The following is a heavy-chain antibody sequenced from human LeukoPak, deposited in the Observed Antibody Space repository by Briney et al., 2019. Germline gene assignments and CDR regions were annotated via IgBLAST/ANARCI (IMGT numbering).Heavy chain of an antibody. Sequence: SETLSLTCAVSGGSFSGYYWSWIRQPPGKGLEWIGEINHSGSTNYNPSLKSRVIISVDTTKNQFSLKLSSVTAADTAVYYCARGFSRRGSRGDYWGQGTLVTVSS. J-gene: IGHJ4*02. D-gene: IGHD5-18*01. CDR1: GGSFSGYY. CDR3: ARGFSRRGSRGDY. V-gene: IGHV4-34*01. CDR2: INHSGST.